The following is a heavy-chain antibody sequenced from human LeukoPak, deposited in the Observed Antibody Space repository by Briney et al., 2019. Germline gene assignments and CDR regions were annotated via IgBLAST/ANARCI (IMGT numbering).Heavy chain of an antibody. Sequence: SETLSLTCTVSGGSISSGDYYWSWIRQPPGKGLEWIGYIYYSGSTYYNPSLKSRVTISVDTSKNQFSLKLSSVTAADTAVYYCARVRILTGWSIDHWGQGTLVTVSS. V-gene: IGHV4-30-4*01. CDR1: GGSISSGDYY. CDR3: ARVRILTGWSIDH. CDR2: IYYSGST. D-gene: IGHD3-9*01. J-gene: IGHJ4*02.